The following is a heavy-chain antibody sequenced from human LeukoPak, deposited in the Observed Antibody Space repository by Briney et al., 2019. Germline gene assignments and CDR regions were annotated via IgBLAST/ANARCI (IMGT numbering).Heavy chain of an antibody. D-gene: IGHD2-8*01. J-gene: IGHJ6*02. CDR1: GFILNDYG. CDR3: ARDRHCVNGVCHSPPGMDV. CDR2: IWFDKNQ. Sequence: GGSLRLSCAASGFILNDYGMHWVRQAPGKGLEWVADIWFDKNQHFADSVKGRFAVSRDHSKNTVYLQINSLRAEDTAVYYCARDRHCVNGVCHSPPGMDVWGQGTTVTVSS. V-gene: IGHV3-33*01.